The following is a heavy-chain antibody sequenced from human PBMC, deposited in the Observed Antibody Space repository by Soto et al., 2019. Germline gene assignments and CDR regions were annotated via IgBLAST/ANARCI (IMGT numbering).Heavy chain of an antibody. J-gene: IGHJ4*02. CDR3: AREGYSSVAGFFDY. CDR1: GGSISSYY. V-gene: IGHV4-59*01. CDR2: IYYSGST. Sequence: ETLSLTCTVSGGSISSYYWSWIRQPPGKGLDWIGYIYYSGSTNYNPSLKSRVTISVDTSKNQFSLKLSSVTAADTAVYYCAREGYSSVAGFFDYWGQGTLVTVSS. D-gene: IGHD6-25*01.